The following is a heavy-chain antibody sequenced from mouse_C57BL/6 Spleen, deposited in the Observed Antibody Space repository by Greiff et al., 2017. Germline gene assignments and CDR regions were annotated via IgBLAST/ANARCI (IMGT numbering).Heavy chain of an antibody. Sequence: QVQLQQPGAELVKPGASVKLSCKASGYTFTSYWMHWVKQRPGQGLEWIGMIHPNSGSTNYNEKFKSKAILTVDKSSSTAYMQLSSLTSEDSAVYDGARRGGETTVVAQGYVDVGGTGTTGTVSS. CDR3: ARRGGETTVVAQGYVDV. J-gene: IGHJ1*03. V-gene: IGHV1-64*01. CDR1: GYTFTSYW. CDR2: IHPNSGST. D-gene: IGHD1-1*01.